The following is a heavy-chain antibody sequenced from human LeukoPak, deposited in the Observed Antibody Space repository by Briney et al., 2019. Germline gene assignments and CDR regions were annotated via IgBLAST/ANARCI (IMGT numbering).Heavy chain of an antibody. J-gene: IGHJ4*02. Sequence: GESLKISCQVSGYSFTNYWIGWVRQMPGKGLEWMGSIDPGGSDTRYSPSFQGQVTISADKSISTAYLQWSSLKASDTAMYYCARQAMVRGVIFFDYWGQGTLVTVSS. CDR2: IDPGGSDT. CDR1: GYSFTNYW. V-gene: IGHV5-51*01. D-gene: IGHD3-10*01. CDR3: ARQAMVRGVIFFDY.